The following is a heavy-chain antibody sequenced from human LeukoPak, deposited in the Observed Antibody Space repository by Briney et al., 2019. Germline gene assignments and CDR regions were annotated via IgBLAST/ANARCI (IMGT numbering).Heavy chain of an antibody. D-gene: IGHD2-2*01. J-gene: IGHJ4*02. Sequence: PGGSLRLSCAASGFTFSSYGMHWVRQAPGKGLEWVAVIWYDGSNKYYADSVKGRFTISRDNSKNTLYLQMNSLRAEDTAVYYCARGYDIVVVVPAATLPDYWGQGTLVTVSS. CDR1: GFTFSSYG. CDR3: ARGYDIVVVVPAATLPDY. CDR2: IWYDGSNK. V-gene: IGHV3-33*01.